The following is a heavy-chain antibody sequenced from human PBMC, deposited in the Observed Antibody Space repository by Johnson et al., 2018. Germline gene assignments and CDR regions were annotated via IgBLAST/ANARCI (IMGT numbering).Heavy chain of an antibody. CDR2: ISYDGSNK. J-gene: IGHJ6*02. D-gene: IGHD6-13*01. CDR1: GITLSNYA. Sequence: VQLVESGGGVVQPGRSLRLSCVASGITLSNYAMHWVRQAPGKGLEWVAVISYDGSNKYYADSVKGRFTISRDNSKNTLYLQMNSLRAEDTAGYYCAKIQAAAGFWFYGMDVWGQGTTVTVSS. CDR3: AKIQAAAGFWFYGMDV. V-gene: IGHV3-30*18.